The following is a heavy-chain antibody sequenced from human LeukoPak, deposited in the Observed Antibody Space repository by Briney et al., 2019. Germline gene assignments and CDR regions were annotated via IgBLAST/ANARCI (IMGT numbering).Heavy chain of an antibody. D-gene: IGHD5-12*01. V-gene: IGHV3-23*01. J-gene: IGHJ4*02. CDR2: ISGSAGYT. CDR1: GFPLRSSS. Sequence: PGGSLRLSCAASGFPLRSSSLSWVRQAPGKGLEWVSAISGSAGYTYYADSVKGRFTISRDISKNTLYLQMISLRADDTAVYYCAKEYSGYDFDYWGQGTLVTVSS. CDR3: AKEYSGYDFDY.